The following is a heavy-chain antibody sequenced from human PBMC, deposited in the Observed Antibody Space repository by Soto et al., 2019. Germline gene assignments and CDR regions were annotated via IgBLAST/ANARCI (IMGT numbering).Heavy chain of an antibody. CDR1: GYTFTSYG. CDR2: ISAYNGNT. J-gene: IGHJ4*02. CDR3: ARVGDYVWGSYIYYFDY. V-gene: IGHV1-18*01. D-gene: IGHD3-16*01. Sequence: ASVKVSCKASGYTFTSYGISWVRQAPGQGLEWMGWISAYNGNTNYAQKLQGRVTMTTDTSTSTAYMELRSLRSDDTAVYYCARVGDYVWGSYIYYFDYWGQGTLVTVSS.